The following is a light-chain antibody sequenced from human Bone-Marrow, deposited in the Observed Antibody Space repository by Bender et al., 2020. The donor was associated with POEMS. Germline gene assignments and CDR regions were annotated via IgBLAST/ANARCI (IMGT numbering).Light chain of an antibody. V-gene: IGLV2-14*03. CDR3: SSYTSRSTLV. CDR2: DVT. CDR1: SSDVGGYNY. J-gene: IGLJ1*01. Sequence: QSALTQPASVSASPGQSITISCTGTSSDVGGYNYVSWYQQHPGKVPKLLIYDVTTRPSGVSNRFSGSKSGNTASLTISGLQAEDEADYYCSSYTSRSTLVFGPWTTVTVL.